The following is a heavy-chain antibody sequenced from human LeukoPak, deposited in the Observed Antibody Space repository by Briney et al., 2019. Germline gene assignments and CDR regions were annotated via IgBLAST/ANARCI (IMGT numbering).Heavy chain of an antibody. Sequence: GGSLRLSCAASGFTFSNYGMHWVRQAPGKGLEWVAIIRYDRSNKYYADSVKGRFTISRDNSKNTLSLQMNSLRVEDTAVYYCAKVHDTTISHPPGDYWGRGTLVTVSS. CDR1: GFTFSNYG. CDR2: IRYDRSNK. CDR3: AKVHDTTISHPPGDY. J-gene: IGHJ4*02. D-gene: IGHD2/OR15-2a*01. V-gene: IGHV3-30*02.